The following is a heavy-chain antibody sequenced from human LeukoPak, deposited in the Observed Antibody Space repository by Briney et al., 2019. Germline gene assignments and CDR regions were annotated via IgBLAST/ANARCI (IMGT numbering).Heavy chain of an antibody. V-gene: IGHV3-11*04. Sequence: PGGSLRLSCAASGFTFSDYYMSWIRQVPGKGLEWVSYISSSGSPIYYADSVKGRFTISRDNAKNSLYLQMNRLRAEDTAVYYCASSRYNWNYYYFDYWGQGTLVTVSS. CDR1: GFTFSDYY. CDR3: ASSRYNWNYYYFDY. CDR2: ISSSGSPI. D-gene: IGHD1-7*01. J-gene: IGHJ4*02.